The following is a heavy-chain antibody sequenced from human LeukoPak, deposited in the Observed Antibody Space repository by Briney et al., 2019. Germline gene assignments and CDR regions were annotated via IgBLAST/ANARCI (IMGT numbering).Heavy chain of an antibody. J-gene: IGHJ2*01. V-gene: IGHV3-74*01. Sequence: GGSLRLSCVASEFTFSNYWIHWVRQAPGKGLVWVSRIRGDGIVTNYADSVEGRFTVSRDNAKNTAHLQMNSLRDDDTAVYYCARASPADFNLWGRGTLVTVSS. CDR1: EFTFSNYW. CDR2: IRGDGIVT. CDR3: ARASPADFNL.